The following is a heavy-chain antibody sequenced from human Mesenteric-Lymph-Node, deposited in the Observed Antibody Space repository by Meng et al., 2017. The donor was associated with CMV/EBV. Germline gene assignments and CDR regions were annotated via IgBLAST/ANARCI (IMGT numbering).Heavy chain of an antibody. J-gene: IGHJ3*02. D-gene: IGHD2-15*01. CDR2: ISGSGTRT. CDR3: ARWAGGGVALAFDI. CDR1: RFTFRSYS. V-gene: IGHV3-23*01. Sequence: GESLKISCAASRFTFRSYSMNWVRQAPGKGLEWVSAISGSGTRTYYADSVKGRFTISRDDSKNTLYLQMNSLRAEDTAVYYCARWAGGGVALAFDIWGQGTMVTVSS.